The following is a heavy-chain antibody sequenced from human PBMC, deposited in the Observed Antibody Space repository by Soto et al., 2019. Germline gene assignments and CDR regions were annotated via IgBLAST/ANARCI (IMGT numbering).Heavy chain of an antibody. CDR3: TTDLFQYTHCSGGSCYYYFDY. Sequence: GGSLRLSCAASGFTFSNAWMSWVRQAPGKGLEWVGRIKSKTDGGTTDYAAPVKGRFTISRDDSKNTLYLQMNSLKTEDTAVYYCTTDLFQYTHCSGGSCYYYFDYWGQGTLVTVSS. CDR2: IKSKTDGGTT. J-gene: IGHJ4*02. V-gene: IGHV3-15*01. D-gene: IGHD2-15*01. CDR1: GFTFSNAW.